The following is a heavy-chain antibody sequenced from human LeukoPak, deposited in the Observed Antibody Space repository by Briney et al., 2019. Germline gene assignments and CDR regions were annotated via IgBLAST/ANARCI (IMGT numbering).Heavy chain of an antibody. CDR1: GFTFDDYA. CDR3: AKGDYYGSGSRPYDY. J-gene: IGHJ4*02. D-gene: IGHD3-10*01. Sequence: PGRSLRLSCAASGFTFDDYAMHWVRQAPGKGLEWVSGISWNSGSIGYADSVKGRFTISRDNAKNSLYLQMSSLRAEDTALYYCAKGDYYGSGSRPYDYWGQGTLVTVSS. CDR2: ISWNSGSI. V-gene: IGHV3-9*01.